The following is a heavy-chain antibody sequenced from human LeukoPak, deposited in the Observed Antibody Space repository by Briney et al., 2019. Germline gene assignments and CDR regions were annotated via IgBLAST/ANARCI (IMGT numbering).Heavy chain of an antibody. V-gene: IGHV4-38-2*02. D-gene: IGHD2-2*01. J-gene: IGHJ4*02. CDR2: IYHSGST. CDR3: VRVRGYCSSTICYRYYFDY. CDR1: GYSISSGYY. Sequence: PSETLSLTCTVSGYSISSGYYWGWIRQPPGKGLEWIGTIYHSGSTYYNPSLKSRVTISVDTSKNQFSLKLTSVTAADTAVYYCVRVRGYCSSTICYRYYFDYWGQGTLVTVSS.